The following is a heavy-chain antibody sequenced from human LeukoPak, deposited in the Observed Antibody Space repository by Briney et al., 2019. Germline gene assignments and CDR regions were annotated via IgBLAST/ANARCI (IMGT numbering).Heavy chain of an antibody. CDR2: IWYDGSNK. D-gene: IGHD3-22*01. Sequence: GGSLRLSCAASGFTFDDYAMHWVRQAPGKGLEWVAVIWYDGSNKYYADSVKGRFTISRDNSKNTLYLQMNSLRAEDTAVYYCARGVVITHYFDYWGQGTLVTVSS. V-gene: IGHV3-33*08. J-gene: IGHJ4*02. CDR1: GFTFDDYA. CDR3: ARGVVITHYFDY.